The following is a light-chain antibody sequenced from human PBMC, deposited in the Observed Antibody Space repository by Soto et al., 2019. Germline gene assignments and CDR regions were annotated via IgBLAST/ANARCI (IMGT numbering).Light chain of an antibody. CDR3: QQYGSSPT. V-gene: IGKV3-20*01. CDR1: QSVSSNY. CDR2: GAS. J-gene: IGKJ1*01. Sequence: EIVLTQSPGTLSLSPGKRATLSCRASQSVSSNYLAWYQQKPGQAPRLLIYGASSRATGIPDRFSGSGSGTDFTLTISRLEPEDFAVYYCQQYGSSPTFGQGTKVEIK.